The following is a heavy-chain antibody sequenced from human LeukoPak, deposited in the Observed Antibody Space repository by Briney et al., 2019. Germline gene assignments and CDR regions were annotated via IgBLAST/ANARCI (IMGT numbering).Heavy chain of an antibody. CDR2: IYTAGST. D-gene: IGHD2-2*02. CDR1: GFIFSSYS. J-gene: IGHJ4*02. V-gene: IGHV3-53*01. Sequence: PGGSLRLSCAASGFIFSSYSMNWVRQAPGMGLEWVSVIYTAGSTDYADSVKGRFTISRDNSKNTLYLQMNSLRAEDTAVYYCARWACSSTSCYNDYWGQGTLVTVSS. CDR3: ARWACSSTSCYNDY.